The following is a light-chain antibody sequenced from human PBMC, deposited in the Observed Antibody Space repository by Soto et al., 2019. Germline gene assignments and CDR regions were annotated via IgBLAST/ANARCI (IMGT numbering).Light chain of an antibody. CDR2: DAS. J-gene: IGKJ1*01. Sequence: EIVLTQSPATLSLSPGERATLSCGASQSVSSNYLAWFQQKPGQAPRLLIYDASKRATGIPARFSGSGSGTDFTLTISILEPEDFAVYYCLQRSNWPWTFGQGTKVEIK. CDR3: LQRSNWPWT. V-gene: IGKV3-11*01. CDR1: QSVSSNY.